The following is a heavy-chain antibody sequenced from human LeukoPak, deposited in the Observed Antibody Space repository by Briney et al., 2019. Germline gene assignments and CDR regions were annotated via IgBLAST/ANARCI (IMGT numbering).Heavy chain of an antibody. Sequence: SGRSLRLSCAASGFTPSYYWMTWVRRAPGKGLEWGANIMQDGSEKYYVDSVKGRFTISRDNAKNSLYLQMNSLRAEDTAVYYCARHSAGYRTFFDYWGQGTLVTVSS. CDR2: IMQDGSEK. J-gene: IGHJ4*02. CDR1: GFTPSYYW. V-gene: IGHV3-7*04. D-gene: IGHD5-24*01. CDR3: ARHSAGYRTFFDY.